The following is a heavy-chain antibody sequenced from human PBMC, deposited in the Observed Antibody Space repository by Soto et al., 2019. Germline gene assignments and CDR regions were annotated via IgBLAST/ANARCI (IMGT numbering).Heavy chain of an antibody. D-gene: IGHD2-15*01. V-gene: IGHV1-2*04. CDR2: INPNSGGT. CDR1: GYTFTGYY. CDR3: ARGAAYCSGGSCYSSLYYFDY. J-gene: IGHJ4*02. Sequence: EASVKVSCKASGYTFTGYYMHWVRQAPGQGLEWMGWINPNSGGTNYAQKFQGWVTMTRDTSISTAYMELSRLRSDDTAVYYRARGAAYCSGGSCYSSLYYFDYWGQGTLVTVSS.